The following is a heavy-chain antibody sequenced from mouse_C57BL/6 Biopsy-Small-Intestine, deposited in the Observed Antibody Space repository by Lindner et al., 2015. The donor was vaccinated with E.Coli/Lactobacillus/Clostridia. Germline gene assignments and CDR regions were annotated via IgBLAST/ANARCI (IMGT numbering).Heavy chain of an antibody. V-gene: IGHV1-9*01. CDR2: ILPGSTGT. D-gene: IGHD2-4*01. Sequence: VQLQESGAELMKPGASVKLSCKATGYTFTGYWIEWVKQRPGHGLEWIGEILPGSTGTNYNERFKGKATFTADTSSNTAYMQVSSLTTEDSAIYCCAREGDYDYDVVDYWGQGTTLTVSS. CDR3: AREGDYDYDVVDY. CDR1: GYTFTGYW. J-gene: IGHJ2*01.